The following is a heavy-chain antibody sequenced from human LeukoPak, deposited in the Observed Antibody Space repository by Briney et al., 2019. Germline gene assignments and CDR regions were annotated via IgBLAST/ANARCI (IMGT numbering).Heavy chain of an antibody. CDR1: GFTFSSYA. D-gene: IGHD1-26*01. Sequence: PGGSLSLSCAASGFTFSSYAMHWVRQAPGKGLEYVSAISSDGGSTYYASSVKGRFTISRDNSKNTLYLQMGSLRAEDMAVYYCARLVGGSLYFDYWGQGTLVTVSS. J-gene: IGHJ4*02. CDR3: ARLVGGSLYFDY. V-gene: IGHV3-64*01. CDR2: ISSDGGST.